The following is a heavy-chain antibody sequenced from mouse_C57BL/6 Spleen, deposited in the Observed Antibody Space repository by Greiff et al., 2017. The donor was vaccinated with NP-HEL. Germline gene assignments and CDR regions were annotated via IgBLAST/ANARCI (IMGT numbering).Heavy chain of an antibody. CDR2: INYDGSST. V-gene: IGHV5-16*01. CDR1: GFTFSDYY. CDR3: ARGGYYGSSWDY. Sequence: EVQLVESEGGLVQPGSSMKLSCTASGFTFSDYYMAWVRQVPEKGLEWVANINYDGSSTYYLDSLKSRFIISRDNAKNILYLQMSSLKSEDTATYYCARGGYYGSSWDYWGQGTTLTVSS. J-gene: IGHJ2*01. D-gene: IGHD1-1*01.